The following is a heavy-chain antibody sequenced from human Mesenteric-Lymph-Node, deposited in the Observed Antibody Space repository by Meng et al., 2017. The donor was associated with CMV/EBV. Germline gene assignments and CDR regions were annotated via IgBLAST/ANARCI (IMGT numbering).Heavy chain of an antibody. CDR3: AREPSGTGKFDY. CDR2: VNSGDGTR. V-gene: IGHV1-46*01. J-gene: IGHJ4*02. Sequence: CRASGYIFTNYYMHWVRQAPGEGLEWMGVVNSGDGTRNYAQNLHGRVTLTRDTSTSTVYMELSSLRSEDTAVYYCAREPSGTGKFDYWGQGTLVTVSS. D-gene: IGHD1-1*01. CDR1: GYIFTNYY.